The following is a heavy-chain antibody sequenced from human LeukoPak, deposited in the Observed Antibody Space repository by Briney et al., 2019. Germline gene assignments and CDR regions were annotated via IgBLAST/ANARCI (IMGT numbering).Heavy chain of an antibody. CDR3: AKSGGYGGYDILTGYIPI. D-gene: IGHD3-9*01. J-gene: IGHJ4*02. V-gene: IGHV3-23*01. Sequence: GGSLRLSCAASGFTFSSHAMSWVRQAPGKGLEWVSAISGSGGSTYYADSVKGRFTISRDNSKNTLYLQMNSLRAEDTAVYYCAKSGGYGGYDILTGYIPIWGQGTLVTVSS. CDR1: GFTFSSHA. CDR2: ISGSGGST.